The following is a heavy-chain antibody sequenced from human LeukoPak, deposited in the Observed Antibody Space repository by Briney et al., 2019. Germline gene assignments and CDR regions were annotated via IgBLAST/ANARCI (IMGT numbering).Heavy chain of an antibody. J-gene: IGHJ3*02. CDR1: GGSISSGTHY. CDR3: ARRWNYKEAFDI. V-gene: IGHV4-61*02. CDR2: IFTSGSP. Sequence: SETLSLTCDVSGGSISSGTHYWTWVRQPVGKGLEWLGRIFTSGSPTYNSSLKSRLTISLDKSKNQFSLRPSSVTAADTAVYYCARRWNYKEAFDIWGQGTMVTVSS. D-gene: IGHD1-7*01.